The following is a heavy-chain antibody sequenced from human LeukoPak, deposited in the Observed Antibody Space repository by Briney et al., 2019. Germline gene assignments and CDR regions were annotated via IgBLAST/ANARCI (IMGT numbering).Heavy chain of an antibody. D-gene: IGHD3-22*01. J-gene: IGHJ4*02. V-gene: IGHV3-69-1*01. CDR3: AKDRHSYESSGFDY. CDR2: IASDYTI. Sequence: GGSLRLSCAASGFTVSSNYMSWVRQAPGKGLEWISFIASDYTIFYADGVKGRFTLSRDNAKNSLYLQMNSLRVEDTAVYYCAKDRHSYESSGFDYWGQGTLVTVSS. CDR1: GFTVSSNY.